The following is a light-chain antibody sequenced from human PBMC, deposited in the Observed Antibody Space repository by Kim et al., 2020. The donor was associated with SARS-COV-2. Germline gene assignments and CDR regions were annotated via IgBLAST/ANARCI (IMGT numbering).Light chain of an antibody. CDR1: RGDVGGYNY. CDR2: EVT. CDR3: STYTSSSTYV. Sequence: GQSMTISRTGTRGDVGGYNYVSWYTHRPGEAPELMIYEVTGRPPGVSKRFSGSKSGDTASLTISGLQAEDEADYYCSTYTSSSTYVFGTGTKVTVL. V-gene: IGLV2-14*01. J-gene: IGLJ1*01.